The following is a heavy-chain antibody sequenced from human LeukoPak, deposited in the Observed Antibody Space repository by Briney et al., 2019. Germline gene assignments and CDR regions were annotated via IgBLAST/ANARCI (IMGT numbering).Heavy chain of an antibody. CDR2: IYFGVAT. Sequence: SETLSLTCTISRGSVNSSFYFWGWIRQPPGKGLEWIGSIYFGVATYYNPSLRSRVTISVDTSKNQFSLKLSSVTAADTAIYYCARGLEGYDVFDIWGQGTMVTVSS. J-gene: IGHJ3*02. D-gene: IGHD3-3*01. V-gene: IGHV4-39*07. CDR3: ARGLEGYDVFDI. CDR1: RGSVNSSFYF.